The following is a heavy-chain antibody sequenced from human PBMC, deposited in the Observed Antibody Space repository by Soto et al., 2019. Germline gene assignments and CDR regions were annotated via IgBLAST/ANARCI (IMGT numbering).Heavy chain of an antibody. D-gene: IGHD2-15*01. CDR1: GFIFSNYG. Sequence: QVQLVESGGGVVQPGTSLRLSCAASGFIFSNYGMHWVRQAPGKGLEWVALISFDGKNRNYADSVKGRFTIYRDNPKNTLYLEMNVVRPEDSAFYYCAKRGGVVGGSERPFFEYWGQGTLVTVSS. CDR3: AKRGGVVGGSERPFFEY. CDR2: ISFDGKNR. V-gene: IGHV3-30*18. J-gene: IGHJ4*02.